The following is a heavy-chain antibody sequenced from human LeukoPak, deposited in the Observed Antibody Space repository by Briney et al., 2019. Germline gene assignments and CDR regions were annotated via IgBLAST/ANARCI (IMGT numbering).Heavy chain of an antibody. J-gene: IGHJ4*02. CDR3: VRDYVWGTYDPGD. Sequence: GGSHRLSCAASGFTFSSYWMGWFRQIPGKGLEWLGNIKTDGSEKYYLASVRGRFTISRDNAKNSLFLQMNSLRGEDTAVYYCVRDYVWGTYDPGDWGQVTLVTVTS. V-gene: IGHV3-7*04. CDR1: GFTFSSYW. D-gene: IGHD3-16*01. CDR2: IKTDGSEK.